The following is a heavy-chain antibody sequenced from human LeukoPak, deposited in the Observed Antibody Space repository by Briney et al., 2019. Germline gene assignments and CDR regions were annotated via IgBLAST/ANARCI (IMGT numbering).Heavy chain of an antibody. D-gene: IGHD3-10*01. J-gene: IGHJ4*02. Sequence: GGSLRLSCAASGFTFSKYWMRWVRQAPGKGLEWVANIKQDGGEKYYVDSVKGRFTISRDNAKKSLYLQMNSLRAEDTAVYYCAKEMKWFGELAFDYWGQGTLVTVSS. CDR1: GFTFSKYW. CDR2: IKQDGGEK. V-gene: IGHV3-7*01. CDR3: AKEMKWFGELAFDY.